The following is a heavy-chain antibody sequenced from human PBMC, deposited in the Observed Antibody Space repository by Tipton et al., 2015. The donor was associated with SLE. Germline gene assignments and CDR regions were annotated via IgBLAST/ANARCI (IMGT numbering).Heavy chain of an antibody. J-gene: IGHJ4*02. D-gene: IGHD6-19*01. Sequence: SLRLSCVASGFTFSSYAMSWVRQAPGKGLEWVSAISGGVGSAHLADSVKGRFAISRDNSMNTLYLQMNSLRDGDTAVYYCARDRRGAVAGSSYFFDYWGQGTLVTVSS. CDR2: ISGGVGSA. CDR1: GFTFSSYA. CDR3: ARDRRGAVAGSSYFFDY. V-gene: IGHV3-23*01.